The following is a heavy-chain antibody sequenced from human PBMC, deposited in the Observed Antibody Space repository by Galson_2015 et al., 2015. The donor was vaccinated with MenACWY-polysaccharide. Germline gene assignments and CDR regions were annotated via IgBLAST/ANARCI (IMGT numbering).Heavy chain of an antibody. CDR3: ARDRCSSTSCYVGFDP. J-gene: IGHJ5*02. Sequence: SLRLSCAASGFTFSDYYMSWIRQAPGKGLEWVSYISSSGSTIYYAGSVKGRFTISRDNAKNSLYLQMNSLRDEDMAVYYCARDRCSSTSCYVGFDPWGQGTLVTVSS. V-gene: IGHV3-11*01. CDR1: GFTFSDYY. CDR2: ISSSGSTI. D-gene: IGHD2-2*01.